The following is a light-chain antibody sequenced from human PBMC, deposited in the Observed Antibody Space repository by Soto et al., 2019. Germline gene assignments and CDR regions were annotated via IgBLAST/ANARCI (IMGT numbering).Light chain of an antibody. Sequence: EIVLTQSPGTLSLSPGERATLSCRASQSVTSDYFAWYQQKPGQAPKLLIYDASSRATGIPDRFNGSGSGTDFTLTISRLEPEDFAVYYCQQYGSSPLTFGGGTKVEIK. CDR1: QSVTSDY. CDR3: QQYGSSPLT. V-gene: IGKV3-20*01. CDR2: DAS. J-gene: IGKJ4*01.